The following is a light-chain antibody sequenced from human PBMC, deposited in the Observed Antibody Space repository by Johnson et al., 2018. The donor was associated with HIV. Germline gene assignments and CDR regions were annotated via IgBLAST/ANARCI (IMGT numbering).Light chain of an antibody. Sequence: QSVLTQPPSVSAAPGQKVTISCSGSSSNIGNNRVSWYQQLPGTAPKLLIYENNKRPSGIPDRFSGSKSGTSATLGITGLQTGDQADYYCGTWDSSLSAEVFGTGTKVTVL. CDR2: ENN. CDR1: SSNIGNNR. V-gene: IGLV1-51*01. J-gene: IGLJ1*01. CDR3: GTWDSSLSAEV.